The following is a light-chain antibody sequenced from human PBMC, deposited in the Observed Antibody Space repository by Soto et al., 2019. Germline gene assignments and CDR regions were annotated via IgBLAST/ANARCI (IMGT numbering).Light chain of an antibody. CDR1: QSISSW. J-gene: IGKJ5*01. CDR3: KQYENLPN. CDR2: DAS. V-gene: IGKV1-33*01. Sequence: DIQMTQSPSTLSSSVVDRVTITCLASQSISSWLAWYQQKPGRAPKLLIYDASNLEAGVPSRFRGSGSGTDFTFPISRLQPEDIATYYCKQYENLPNFGQGTRLEIK.